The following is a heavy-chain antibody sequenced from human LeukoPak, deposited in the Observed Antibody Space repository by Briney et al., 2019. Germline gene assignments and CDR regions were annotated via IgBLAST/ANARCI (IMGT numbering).Heavy chain of an antibody. V-gene: IGHV4-34*01. CDR2: INHSGST. J-gene: IGHJ4*02. Sequence: SETLPLTCAVYGGSFSGYYWSWIRQPPGEGLEWIGEINHSGSTNYNPSLKSRVTISVDTSKNQFSLKLSSVTAADTAVYYCASLGYDFWSGYVLDYWGQGTLVTVSS. D-gene: IGHD3-3*01. CDR3: ASLGYDFWSGYVLDY. CDR1: GGSFSGYY.